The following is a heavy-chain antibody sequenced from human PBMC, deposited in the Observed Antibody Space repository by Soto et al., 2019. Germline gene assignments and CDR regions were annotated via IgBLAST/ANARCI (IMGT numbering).Heavy chain of an antibody. J-gene: IGHJ3*02. CDR1: GFTFSTNG. V-gene: IGHV3-33*01. CDR2: GWSNGSNK. CDR3: VRERGPFNAFDI. Sequence: LSLSCAASGFTFSTNGMHWVCQGQGKGLEWVAVGWSNGSNKYYADSVRGRFTISRDNSKNSLYLLMHSLRAEDTALYYCVRERGPFNAFDIWGQGTLVTVSS.